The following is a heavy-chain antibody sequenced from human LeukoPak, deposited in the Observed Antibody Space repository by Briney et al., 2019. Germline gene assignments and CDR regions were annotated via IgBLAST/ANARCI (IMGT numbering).Heavy chain of an antibody. J-gene: IGHJ4*02. D-gene: IGHD3-10*01. CDR3: ARDLSPVVRASPMGY. CDR2: ITYDGYYK. V-gene: IGHV3-30*03. Sequence: TGTSLRLSCAASGFTFTNYGMHWVRQAPGKGLEWVALITYDGYYKYYSDSVTGRFTISSDTSKNTLYLQMNSLRAEDTAVYYCARDLSPVVRASPMGYWGQGTPVTVSS. CDR1: GFTFTNYG.